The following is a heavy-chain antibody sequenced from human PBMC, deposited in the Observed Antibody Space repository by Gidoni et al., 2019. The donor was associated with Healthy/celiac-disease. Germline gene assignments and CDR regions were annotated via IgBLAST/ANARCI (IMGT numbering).Heavy chain of an antibody. CDR1: GYSFTSYW. V-gene: IGHV5-51*01. J-gene: IGHJ6*02. CDR3: ARSNLAYCGGDCYYGYYYYGMDV. D-gene: IGHD2-21*02. CDR2: IYPGDSDT. Sequence: EVQLVQSGAEVKKPGESLKISCKGSGYSFTSYWIGWVRQMPGKGLEWMGIIYPGDSDTRYSPSFQGQVTISADKSISTAYLQWSRLKASDTAMYYCARSNLAYCGGDCYYGYYYYGMDVWGQGTTVTVSS.